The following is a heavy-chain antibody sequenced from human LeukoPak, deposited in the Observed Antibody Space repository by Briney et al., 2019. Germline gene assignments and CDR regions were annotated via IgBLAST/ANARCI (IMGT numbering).Heavy chain of an antibody. V-gene: IGHV4-59*01. Sequence: PSETLSLTCAVYGGSFSGYYWSWIRQPPGKGLEWIGNFYYSGITNYNPSLKSRVTISVDTSKNQFSLKLSSVTAADTAVYYCARGEAPYYYCAYWGQGTLVTVSS. CDR3: ARGEAPYYYCAY. CDR1: GGSFSGYY. J-gene: IGHJ4*02. D-gene: IGHD3-10*01. CDR2: FYYSGIT.